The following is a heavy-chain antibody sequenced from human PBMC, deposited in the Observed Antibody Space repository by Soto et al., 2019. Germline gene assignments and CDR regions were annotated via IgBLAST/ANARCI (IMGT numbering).Heavy chain of an antibody. Sequence: QVQLVQSGAEVKKPGSSVKVSCKASGGTFSSYTISWVRQAPGQWLEWMGRIIPILGIANYAQKFQGRVTITADKSTSTAYMELSSLRSEDTAVYYCARGALWFGELYGWGQGTLVTVSS. CDR3: ARGALWFGELYG. J-gene: IGHJ4*02. D-gene: IGHD3-10*01. V-gene: IGHV1-69*02. CDR1: GGTFSSYT. CDR2: IIPILGIA.